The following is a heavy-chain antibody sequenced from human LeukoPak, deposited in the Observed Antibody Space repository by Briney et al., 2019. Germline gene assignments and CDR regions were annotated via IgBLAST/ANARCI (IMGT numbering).Heavy chain of an antibody. CDR2: MNPNSGNT. J-gene: IGHJ6*03. CDR1: GYTFTSYD. CDR3: ARAVAATFGLYYYYMDV. V-gene: IGHV1-8*03. Sequence: AASVKVSCKASGYTFTSYDINWVRQATGQGLEWMGWMNPNSGNTGYAQKFQGRVTITRNTSISTAYMELSSLRSEGTAVYYCARAVAATFGLYYYYMDVWGKGTTVTVSS. D-gene: IGHD6-19*01.